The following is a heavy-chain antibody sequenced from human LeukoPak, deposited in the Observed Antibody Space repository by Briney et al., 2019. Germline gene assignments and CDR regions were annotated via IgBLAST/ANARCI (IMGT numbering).Heavy chain of an antibody. CDR1: GFTFSSYS. D-gene: IGHD6-13*01. CDR2: ISSSSSYI. J-gene: IGHJ4*02. V-gene: IGHV3-21*01. CDR3: AREYSSSWSSVDY. Sequence: GGSLRLSCAASGFTFSSYSMNWVRQAPGKGLEWVSSISSSSSYIYYADSVKGRFTISRDNAKNSPYLQMNSLRAEDTAVYYCAREYSSSWSSVDYWGQGTLVTVSS.